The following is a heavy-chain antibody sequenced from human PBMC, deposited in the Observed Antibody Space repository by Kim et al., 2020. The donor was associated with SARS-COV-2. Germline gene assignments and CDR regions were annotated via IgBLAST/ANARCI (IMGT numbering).Heavy chain of an antibody. CDR1: GGTFSSYA. D-gene: IGHD2-15*01. V-gene: IGHV1-69*13. Sequence: SVKVSCKASGGTFSSYAISWVRQAPGQGLEWMGGIIPIFGTANYAQKFQGRVTITADESTSKAYMELSSLRSEDTAVYYCARASRMSIVVAATGGYYFEYWGQGTLVTVSS. CDR2: IIPIFGTA. J-gene: IGHJ4*02. CDR3: ARASRMSIVVAATGGYYFEY.